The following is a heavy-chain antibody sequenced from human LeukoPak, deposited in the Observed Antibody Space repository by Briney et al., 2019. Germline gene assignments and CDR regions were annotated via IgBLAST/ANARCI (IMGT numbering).Heavy chain of an antibody. CDR1: IDSFTLYY. Sequence: SETLSLTCTVSIDSFTLYYWSWIRQPPGKGLEWIGSIYFSGSANYNPSLKSRVTISVDTSKNRFSLKLSTVTAADTAVYYCARRPTGDPKFDYWGQGTLVTVSS. V-gene: IGHV4-59*08. J-gene: IGHJ4*02. CDR2: IYFSGSA. CDR3: ARRPTGDPKFDY. D-gene: IGHD7-27*01.